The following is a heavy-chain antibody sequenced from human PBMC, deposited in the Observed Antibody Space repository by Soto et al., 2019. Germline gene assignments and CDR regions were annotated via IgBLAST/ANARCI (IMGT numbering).Heavy chain of an antibody. CDR2: ISGGGDSA. Sequence: EVHLWESGGGLVQPGGSLRLSCAASGFTFSTYTMSWVRQAPGKGLEWVSSISGGGDSASYADSVQGRFTISRDNPKNTLYLQMNSLRAEDTALYYCAKARCSTANCYVPDYWGQGTLVTVSS. V-gene: IGHV3-23*01. CDR3: AKARCSTANCYVPDY. CDR1: GFTFSTYT. D-gene: IGHD2-2*01. J-gene: IGHJ4*02.